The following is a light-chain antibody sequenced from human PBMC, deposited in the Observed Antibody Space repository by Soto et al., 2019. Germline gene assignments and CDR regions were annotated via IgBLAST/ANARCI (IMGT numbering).Light chain of an antibody. CDR2: AAS. Sequence: DIQMTQSPSALSLSVGDGVTITCRASESISNYLNWYQQKPGRAPKLLIHAASTLQSGVPSRFSGSGSVTDYTLTISSLQPEDFATDACQQSYTTPWTFGLGTKVE. CDR3: QQSYTTPWT. CDR1: ESISNY. J-gene: IGKJ1*01. V-gene: IGKV1-39*01.